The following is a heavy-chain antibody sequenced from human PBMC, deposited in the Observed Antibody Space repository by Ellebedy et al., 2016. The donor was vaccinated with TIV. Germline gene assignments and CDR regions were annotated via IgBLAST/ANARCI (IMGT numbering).Heavy chain of an antibody. CDR2: IDVGSGNT. D-gene: IGHD1-26*01. CDR3: AATSGSYRWMLLAGTRDDAFDI. J-gene: IGHJ3*02. Sequence: AASVKVSCKASGFTFTSSAMHWVRQARGQRLEWIGWIDVGSGNTNYAQKFQERVTITRDMSTSTAYMELSSLRSEDTAVCYCAATSGSYRWMLLAGTRDDAFDIWGQGTMVTVSS. CDR1: GFTFTSSA. V-gene: IGHV1-58*02.